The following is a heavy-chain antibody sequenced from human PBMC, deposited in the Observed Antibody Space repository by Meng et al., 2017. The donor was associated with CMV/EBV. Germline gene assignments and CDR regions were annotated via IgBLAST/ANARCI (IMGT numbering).Heavy chain of an antibody. J-gene: IGHJ5*02. Sequence: SVKVSCKASGGTFSSYTISWVRQAPGQGLEWMGRIIPILGIANYAQKFQGRVTITADKSTSTAYMELSSLRSEDTAVYYCARRVRISNWFDPWGQGTLVTVSS. D-gene: IGHD2-15*01. V-gene: IGHV1-69*02. CDR2: IIPILGIA. CDR3: ARRVRISNWFDP. CDR1: GGTFSSYT.